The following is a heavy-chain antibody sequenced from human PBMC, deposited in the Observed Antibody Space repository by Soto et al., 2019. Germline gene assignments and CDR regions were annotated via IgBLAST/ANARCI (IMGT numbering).Heavy chain of an antibody. Sequence: TLSLTCTVSGASINSGSYYWTWIRQHPGKGLEWIGYIYYSGSNYYNPSLRSRATISVDTSKTQFSLNLSSVTAADTAVYYCVRASGSFIRFDTWGQGTLVTVSS. CDR2: IYYSGSN. CDR3: VRASGSFIRFDT. CDR1: GASINSGSYY. D-gene: IGHD3-22*01. J-gene: IGHJ5*02. V-gene: IGHV4-31*03.